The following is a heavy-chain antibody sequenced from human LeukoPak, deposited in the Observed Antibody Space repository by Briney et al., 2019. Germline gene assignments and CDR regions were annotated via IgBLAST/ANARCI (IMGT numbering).Heavy chain of an antibody. CDR3: ARGVVPAAGYHYYYMDV. V-gene: IGHV1-18*01. CDR1: GYTFTSYG. D-gene: IGHD2-2*01. J-gene: IGHJ6*03. CDR2: ISAYNGNT. Sequence: ASVKVSCKASGYTFTSYGISWVRQAPGQGLEWMGWISAYNGNTNYAQKLQGGVTMTTDTSTSTAYMELRSLRSDDTAVYYCARGVVPAAGYHYYYMDVWGKGTTVTVSS.